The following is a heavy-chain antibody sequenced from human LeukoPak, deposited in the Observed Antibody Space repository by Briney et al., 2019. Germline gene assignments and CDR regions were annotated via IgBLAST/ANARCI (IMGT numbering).Heavy chain of an antibody. CDR1: GFTFSSYW. J-gene: IGHJ5*02. Sequence: GGSLRLSCAASGFTFSSYWMSWVRQAPGKGLEWVANIKQDGSEKYYVDSVKGRFTISRDNAKNSLYLQMNSLRAEDTAVYYCARQGLPLTYYDFWSGYRNWFDPWGQGTLVTVSS. D-gene: IGHD3-3*01. V-gene: IGHV3-7*01. CDR2: IKQDGSEK. CDR3: ARQGLPLTYYDFWSGYRNWFDP.